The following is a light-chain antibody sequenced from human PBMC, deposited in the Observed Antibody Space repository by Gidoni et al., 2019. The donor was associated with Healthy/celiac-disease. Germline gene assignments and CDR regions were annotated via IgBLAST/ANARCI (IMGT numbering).Light chain of an antibody. CDR2: DAS. CDR3: QQRSNWPPLFT. Sequence: EIVLTHSPAPLSLSPGERATPSCRVSQSVSSYLAWYQQKPGQAPRLLIYDASNRATGIPARFSGSGSGTDFTLTISSLEPEDFAVYYCQQRSNWPPLFTFGPGTKVDIK. J-gene: IGKJ3*01. CDR1: QSVSSY. V-gene: IGKV3-11*01.